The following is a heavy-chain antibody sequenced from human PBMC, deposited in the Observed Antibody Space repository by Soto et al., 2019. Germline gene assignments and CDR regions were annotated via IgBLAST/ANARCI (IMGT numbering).Heavy chain of an antibody. J-gene: IGHJ6*02. CDR3: AREGPASYYYYGMDV. V-gene: IGHV1-18*01. CDR2: ISGYNGNT. CDR1: GYSFTTYG. Sequence: QVQLVQSRGEVKKPGASVKVSCKTSGYSFTTYGISWVRQAPGQGLEWMGWISGYNGNTNYAQKLKGRLTMTTDTSXXTAYMELRSRTSDDTAVYYCAREGPASYYYYGMDVWGQGSTVTVSS.